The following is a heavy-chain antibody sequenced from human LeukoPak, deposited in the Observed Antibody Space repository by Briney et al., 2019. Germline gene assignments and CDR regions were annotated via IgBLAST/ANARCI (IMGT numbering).Heavy chain of an antibody. D-gene: IGHD3-10*01. CDR3: RGSYGSGRKRFDY. V-gene: IGHV4-4*07. CDR1: GGSISSYY. J-gene: IGHJ4*02. CDR2: IYTSGST. Sequence: PSETLSLTCTVSGGSISSYYWSWIRQPAGKGLEWIGRIYTSGSTNYNPSLKSRVTMSVDTAKNQFSLKLSSVTAADTAVYYCRGSYGSGRKRFDYWGQGTLVTVSS.